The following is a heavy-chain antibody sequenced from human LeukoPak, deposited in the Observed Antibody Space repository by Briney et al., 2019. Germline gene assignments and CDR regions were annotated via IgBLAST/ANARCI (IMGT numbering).Heavy chain of an antibody. D-gene: IGHD3-10*01. CDR3: ARTLIDMIRGVFDY. J-gene: IGHJ4*02. CDR2: ISFDGSNK. V-gene: IGHV3-30*03. Sequence: GGSLRLSCAASGFTFSSYSMNWVRQAPGKGLEWVAVISFDGSNKYYADSVKGRFTISRDNSKNTLYLQMNSLRADDTAVYYCARTLIDMIRGVFDYWGQGTLVTVSS. CDR1: GFTFSSYS.